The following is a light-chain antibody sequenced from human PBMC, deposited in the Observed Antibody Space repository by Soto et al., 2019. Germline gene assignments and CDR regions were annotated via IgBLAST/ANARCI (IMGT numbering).Light chain of an antibody. CDR3: NAQADNGKHV. J-gene: IGLJ1*01. V-gene: IGLV2-8*01. Sequence: QCVLTQPPSASGSPGQSVTISCTGNSNDVGHSSFISWYQQHPGKGPKLIIYEVSKRPSGVPDRFSGSKSGNTASLSVSGLQDEDEADYFCNAQADNGKHVFGTGTKLTV. CDR2: EVS. CDR1: SNDVGHSSF.